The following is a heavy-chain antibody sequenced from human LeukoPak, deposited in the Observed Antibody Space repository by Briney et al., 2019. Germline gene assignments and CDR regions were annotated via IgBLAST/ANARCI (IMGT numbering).Heavy chain of an antibody. D-gene: IGHD2-15*01. CDR1: GGTFSSYA. Sequence: GASVKVSCKASGGTFSSYAISWVRQAPGQGLEWMGGIIPIFGTANYAQKFQGRVTITADESTSTAYMELSSLRSEDTAVYYCAPIDYGYCSGGSRFTGWFDPWGQGTLVTVSS. J-gene: IGHJ5*02. CDR3: APIDYGYCSGGSRFTGWFDP. CDR2: IIPIFGTA. V-gene: IGHV1-69*13.